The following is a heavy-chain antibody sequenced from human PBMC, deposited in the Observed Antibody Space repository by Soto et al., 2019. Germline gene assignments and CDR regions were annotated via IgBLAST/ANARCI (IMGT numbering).Heavy chain of an antibody. CDR2: IYHMGGT. V-gene: IGHV4-59*03. CDR1: GASLNSDY. Sequence: SEPLSLPCTVSGASLNSDYWSWIRQSPGKGLEWIGYIYHMGGTDYNPSLKSRVTISIDKSKNQFSLNLRSVTAADTAVYFCARFTYKSGFNWFDPWGQGTQVTVSS. D-gene: IGHD5-12*01. CDR3: ARFTYKSGFNWFDP. J-gene: IGHJ5*02.